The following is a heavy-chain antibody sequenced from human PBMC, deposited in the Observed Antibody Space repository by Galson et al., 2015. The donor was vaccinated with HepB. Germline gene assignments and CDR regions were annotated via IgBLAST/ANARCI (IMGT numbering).Heavy chain of an antibody. CDR3: ARDVRYCATTNCYGKDALDC. Sequence: SVKVSCKASGYTFSDYYMYWVRQAPGQGLEWMGWINPNSGGTNYAQKFQGRVTMTRDTSISTAYLELSRLISDDTAVYYCARDVRYCATTNCYGKDALDCWGQGTEVTVSS. CDR2: INPNSGGT. D-gene: IGHD2-2*01. CDR1: GYTFSDYY. V-gene: IGHV1-2*02. J-gene: IGHJ3*01.